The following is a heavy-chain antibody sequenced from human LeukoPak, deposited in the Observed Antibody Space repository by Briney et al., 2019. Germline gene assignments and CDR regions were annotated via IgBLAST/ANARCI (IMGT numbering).Heavy chain of an antibody. J-gene: IGHJ4*02. CDR2: IYSGGSST. CDR3: ARDRGYCRGTTCYAYYFDS. Sequence: GGSLRLSCTASGFTVSTNYMSWVRQAPGKGLEWVSVIYSGGSSTYYADSVKGRFTISRDNAKNSLYLQMNSLRAEDTAVYYCARDRGYCRGTTCYAYYFDSWGQGTLVTVSS. V-gene: IGHV3-66*01. CDR1: GFTVSTNY. D-gene: IGHD2-2*01.